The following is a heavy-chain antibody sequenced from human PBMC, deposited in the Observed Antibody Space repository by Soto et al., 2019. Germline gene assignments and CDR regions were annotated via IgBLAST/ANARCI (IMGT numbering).Heavy chain of an antibody. CDR1: GFTFSSYA. D-gene: IGHD5-12*01. Sequence: GGSLRLSCAASGFTFSSYAMSWVRQAPGKGLEWVSAISGSGGSIYYADSVKGRFTISRDNSKNTLYLQMNSLRAEDTAVYYCAKTRGYSGYDLNSPIMKYSSGWYGDYWGQGTLVTVSS. V-gene: IGHV3-23*01. J-gene: IGHJ4*02. CDR3: AKTRGYSGYDLNSPIMKYSSGWYGDY. CDR2: ISGSGGSI.